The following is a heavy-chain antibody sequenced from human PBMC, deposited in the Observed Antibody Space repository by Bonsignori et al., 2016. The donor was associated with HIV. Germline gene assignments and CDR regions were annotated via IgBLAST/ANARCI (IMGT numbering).Heavy chain of an antibody. J-gene: IGHJ2*01. D-gene: IGHD3-16*01. Sequence: QVQLQESGPGLVEPSETLSLTCTVSGSSIASDYCWDWIRQSPGKGLEWIGSVYQSGTTYINPSLKGRATISVDTSNNKFSLRVTSVTVDDAAVYYCARDVKLHWGTPPWYFDLWGLALW. CDR2: VYQSGTT. V-gene: IGHV4-38-2*02. CDR1: GSSIASDYC. CDR3: ARDVKLHWGTPPWYFDL.